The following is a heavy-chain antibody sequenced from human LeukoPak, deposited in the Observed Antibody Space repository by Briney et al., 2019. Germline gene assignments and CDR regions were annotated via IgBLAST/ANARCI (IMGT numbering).Heavy chain of an antibody. V-gene: IGHV5-51*01. CDR2: IWPHDSDT. J-gene: IGHJ4*02. D-gene: IGHD3-22*01. CDR1: GYSFPSYW. Sequence: GESLKISCKGSGYSFPSYWINWVRQKPGKGLEWMGIIWPHDSDTRYSPSFQGQVTISADKSISTAYLQWSSLKASDTAMYYCARHVRNYYDSSGYRPTPHQNFDYWGQGTLVTVSS. CDR3: ARHVRNYYDSSGYRPTPHQNFDY.